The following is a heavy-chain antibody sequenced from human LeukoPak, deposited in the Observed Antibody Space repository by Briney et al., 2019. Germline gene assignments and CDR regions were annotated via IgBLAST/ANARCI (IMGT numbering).Heavy chain of an antibody. CDR1: GFTVSSNY. D-gene: IGHD2-15*01. CDR2: IFGGGNT. V-gene: IGHV3-66*01. Sequence: GGSLRLSCAASGFTVSSNYMSWVRQAPGKGLEWVSVIFGGGNTYYADSVKGRFTISRDNSKNTVYLQMNSLRAEDTAVYYCARDSCSGDRCWRYFDNWGQGTLVTVSS. J-gene: IGHJ4*02. CDR3: ARDSCSGDRCWRYFDN.